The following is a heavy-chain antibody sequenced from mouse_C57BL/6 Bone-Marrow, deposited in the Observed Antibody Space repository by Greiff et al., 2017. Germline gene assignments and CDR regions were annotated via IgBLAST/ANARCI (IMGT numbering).Heavy chain of an antibody. J-gene: IGHJ1*03. CDR3: ARWLPYWYFDV. V-gene: IGHV1-4*01. Sequence: VQLQESGAELARPGASVKMSCKASGYTFTSYTMHWVKQRPGQGLEWIGYINPSSGYTKYNQKFKDKATLTADKSSSTAYMQLSSLTSEDSAVYYCARWLPYWYFDVWGTGTTGTVSS. CDR1: GYTFTSYT. D-gene: IGHD2-2*01. CDR2: INPSSGYT.